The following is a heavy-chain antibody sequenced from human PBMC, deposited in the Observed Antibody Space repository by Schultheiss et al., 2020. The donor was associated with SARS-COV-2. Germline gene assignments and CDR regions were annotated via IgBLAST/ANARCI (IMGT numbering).Heavy chain of an antibody. V-gene: IGHV4-38-2*01. J-gene: IGHJ6*03. Sequence: SETLSLTCAVSGYSISSGYYWGWIRQPPGKGLEWIGYIYYSGSTYYNPSLKSRVTISVDTSKNQFSLKLSSVTAADTAVYYCARRLTFLESYYYYMDVWGKGTTVTVSS. CDR3: ARRLTFLESYYYYMDV. D-gene: IGHD3-3*02. CDR1: GYSISSGYY. CDR2: IYYSGST.